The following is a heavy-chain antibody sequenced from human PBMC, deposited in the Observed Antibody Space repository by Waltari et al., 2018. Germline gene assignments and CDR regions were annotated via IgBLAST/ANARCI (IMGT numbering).Heavy chain of an antibody. D-gene: IGHD1-26*01. V-gene: IGHV3-13*01. CDR3: ARSPYVGYFDY. CDR2: MGTAGDT. J-gene: IGHJ4*02. Sequence: EVQLVESGGGLVQPGGSLRLSCAASGFTFSSYDMHWVRQATGKGLEWVSAMGTAGDTYYPGSVKGRFTISRENAKNSLYLQMNSLGAEDTAVYYCARSPYVGYFDYWGQGTLVTVSS. CDR1: GFTFSSYD.